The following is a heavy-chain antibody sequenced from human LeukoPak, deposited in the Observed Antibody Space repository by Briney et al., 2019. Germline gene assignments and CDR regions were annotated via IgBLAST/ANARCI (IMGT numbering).Heavy chain of an antibody. V-gene: IGHV1-69*13. CDR2: IIPIFGTA. CDR1: GGTFSSYA. D-gene: IGHD5-24*01. J-gene: IGHJ4*02. CDR3: AREIDGYNPFDY. Sequence: ASVKVSCKASGGTFSSYAISWVRQAPGQGLEWMGGIIPIFGTANYAQKFQGRVTITADESTSTAYMELSSLRSEDTAVYYCAREIDGYNPFDYWGQGTLVTVSS.